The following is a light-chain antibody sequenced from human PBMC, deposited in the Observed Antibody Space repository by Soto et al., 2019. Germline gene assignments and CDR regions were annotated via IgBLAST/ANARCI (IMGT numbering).Light chain of an antibody. CDR3: QQANSFPPK. V-gene: IGKV1-12*01. CDR1: QSIGSW. CDR2: AAS. J-gene: IGKJ5*01. Sequence: DIRMTQSPSSVSASVGDRVTISCLASQSIGSWLAWYQQKPGKAPKLLIYAASSLQSGVPSRFRGSGSGTDFTLTISTLQPEDFATYYCQQANSFPPKFGQGTRLEI.